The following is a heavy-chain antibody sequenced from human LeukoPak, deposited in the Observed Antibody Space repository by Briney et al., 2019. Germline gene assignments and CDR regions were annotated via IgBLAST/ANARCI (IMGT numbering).Heavy chain of an antibody. V-gene: IGHV1-8*01. J-gene: IGHJ5*02. D-gene: IGHD3-9*01. CDR3: ARRSPYYDILTGP. Sequence: ASVKVSFKASGYTFTSYDINWVRQATGQGLEWMGWMNPNSGNTGYAQKFQGRVTMTRNTSISTAYMELSSLRSEDTAVYYCARRSPYYDILTGPWGQGTLVTVSS. CDR1: GYTFTSYD. CDR2: MNPNSGNT.